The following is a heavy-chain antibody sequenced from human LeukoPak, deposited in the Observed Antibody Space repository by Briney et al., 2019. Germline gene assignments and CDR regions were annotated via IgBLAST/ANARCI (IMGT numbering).Heavy chain of an antibody. CDR1: GFTFCKSA. CDR2: ISNNDGRT. CDR3: VKYAGRDGLDDPFDY. V-gene: IGHV3-23*01. J-gene: IGHJ4*02. Sequence: GGSLRLSCGASGFTFCKSAMTWVRQAPGKGPEWVAGISNNDGRTFYTDSVKGRFTISRDNSNNMLFLRMDSLRVEDSAIYFCVKYAGRDGLDDPFDYWGQGILVSVSS. D-gene: IGHD3-10*01.